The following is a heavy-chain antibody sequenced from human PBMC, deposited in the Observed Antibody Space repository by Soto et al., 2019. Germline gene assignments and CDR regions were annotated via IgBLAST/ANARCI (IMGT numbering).Heavy chain of an antibody. Sequence: GGSLRLSCAASGFTFSSYGMHWVRQAPGKGLEWVAVISYDGSNKYYADSVKGRFTISRDNSKNTLYLQMNSLRAEDTAVYYCAKDFLLNSIVVVPAAMWGYYYGMDVWGQGTTVTVSS. CDR3: AKDFLLNSIVVVPAAMWGYYYGMDV. V-gene: IGHV3-30*18. J-gene: IGHJ6*02. CDR1: GFTFSSYG. D-gene: IGHD2-2*01. CDR2: ISYDGSNK.